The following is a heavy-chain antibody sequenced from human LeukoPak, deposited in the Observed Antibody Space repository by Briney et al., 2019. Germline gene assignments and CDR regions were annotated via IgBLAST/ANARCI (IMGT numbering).Heavy chain of an antibody. Sequence: PSETLSLTCTVSGGSISSSSYYWGWIRQPPGTGLEWIGSIYYSGSTYYNPSLKSRVTISVDTSKNQFSLKLSSVTAADTAVYYCARGGYPNKEALDYWGQGTLVTVSS. V-gene: IGHV4-39*07. CDR2: IYYSGST. CDR3: ARGGYPNKEALDY. CDR1: GGSISSSSYY. D-gene: IGHD5-18*01. J-gene: IGHJ4*02.